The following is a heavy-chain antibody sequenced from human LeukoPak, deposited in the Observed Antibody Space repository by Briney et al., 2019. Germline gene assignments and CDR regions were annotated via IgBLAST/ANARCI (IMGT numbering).Heavy chain of an antibody. D-gene: IGHD3-10*01. Sequence: ASVKVSCKASGYTFTGYYMHWVRQAPGQGLEWMGWINPNSGGTNYAQKFQGRVTMTRDTSISTAYMELSRLRSDDTAVYYCARVPWVRGVLQHYYMDVWGKGTTVTVSS. CDR3: ARVPWVRGVLQHYYMDV. CDR1: GYTFTGYY. V-gene: IGHV1-2*02. J-gene: IGHJ6*03. CDR2: INPNSGGT.